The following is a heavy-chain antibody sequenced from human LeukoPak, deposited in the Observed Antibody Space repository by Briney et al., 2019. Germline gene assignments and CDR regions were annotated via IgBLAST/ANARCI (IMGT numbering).Heavy chain of an antibody. D-gene: IGHD3-22*01. J-gene: IGHJ4*02. CDR2: IYYSGST. V-gene: IGHV4-59*01. CDR3: ARETYDSSGYYYFDY. CDR1: GGSFSGYY. Sequence: PSETLSLTCAVYGGSFSGYYWSWIRQPPGKGLEWIGYIYYSGSTNYNPSLKSRVTISVDTSKNQFSLKLSSVTAADTAVYYCARETYDSSGYYYFDYWGQGTLVTVSS.